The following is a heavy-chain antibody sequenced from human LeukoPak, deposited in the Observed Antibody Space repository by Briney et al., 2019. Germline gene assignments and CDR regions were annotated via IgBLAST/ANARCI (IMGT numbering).Heavy chain of an antibody. J-gene: IGHJ5*02. CDR1: GYTFTSHG. CDR2: ISAYNGNT. D-gene: IGHD2-21*02. V-gene: IGHV1-18*01. CDR3: ARTDCHKWFDP. Sequence: ASVKVSCKASGYTFTSHGISWVRQAPGQGLEWMGWISAYNGNTNYVQKLQGRVTMTTDTSTSTAYMELRSLRSDDTAVYYCARTDCHKWFDPWGQVTLVTVSS.